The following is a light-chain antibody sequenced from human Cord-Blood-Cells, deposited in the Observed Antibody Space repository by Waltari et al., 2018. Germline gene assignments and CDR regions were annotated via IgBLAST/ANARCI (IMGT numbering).Light chain of an antibody. CDR2: AAS. V-gene: IGKV1-8*01. Sequence: AIRMTQSPSSFSASTGDRVTITCRASQGIRRYLAWYQQKPGKAPKLLIYAASTLQSGVPSRFSGSGSGTDFTLTISCLQSEDFATYYCQQYYSYPYTFGQGTKLEIK. J-gene: IGKJ2*01. CDR1: QGIRRY. CDR3: QQYYSYPYT.